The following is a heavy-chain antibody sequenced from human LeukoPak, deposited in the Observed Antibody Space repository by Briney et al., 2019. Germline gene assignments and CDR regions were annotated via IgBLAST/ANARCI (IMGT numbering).Heavy chain of an antibody. V-gene: IGHV3-21*01. CDR2: ISSSSSYI. D-gene: IGHD3-22*01. Sequence: GGSLRLSCAASGFTFSSYSMNWVRQAPGKGLEWVSSISSSSSYIYYADSVKGRFTISRDNSDNLLYLQMTSLRPDDTAVYYCAGNFYDGSGYPTFDYWGQGALVTVSS. CDR3: AGNFYDGSGYPTFDY. J-gene: IGHJ4*02. CDR1: GFTFSSYS.